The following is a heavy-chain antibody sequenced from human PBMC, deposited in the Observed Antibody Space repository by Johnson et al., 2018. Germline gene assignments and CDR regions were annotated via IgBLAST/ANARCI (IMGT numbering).Heavy chain of an antibody. CDR1: GFSLSRYN. V-gene: IGHV3-48*02. CDR2: ISSSTTSTR. J-gene: IGHJ6*02. Sequence: VQLVQSGGGLVQXGGSLRLSCVVSGFSLSRYNVNWVRQSPGKGLEWVSHISSSTTSTRHYIESVKGRFTISSDNAENSLYLQMNSLRDEDTAVYYCAKGAFGYYYFGMDVWGQGTTVTVSS. CDR3: AKGAFGYYYFGMDV. D-gene: IGHD3-16*01.